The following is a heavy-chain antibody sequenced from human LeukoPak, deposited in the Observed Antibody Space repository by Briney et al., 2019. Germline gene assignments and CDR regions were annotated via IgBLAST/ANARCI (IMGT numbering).Heavy chain of an antibody. CDR2: IYYSGST. D-gene: IGHD2-2*02. CDR1: GGSISSSSYY. V-gene: IGHV4-39*07. Sequence: SETLSLTCTVSGGSISSSSYYWGWIRQPPGKGLEWIGSIYYSGSTYYNPSLKSRVTISVDTSKNQFSLKLSSVAAADTAVYYCASSACSSTSCYNYFDYWGQGTLVTVSS. CDR3: ASSACSSTSCYNYFDY. J-gene: IGHJ4*02.